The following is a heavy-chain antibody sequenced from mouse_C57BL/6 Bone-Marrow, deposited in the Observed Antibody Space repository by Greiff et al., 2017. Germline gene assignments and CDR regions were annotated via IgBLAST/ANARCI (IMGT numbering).Heavy chain of an antibody. J-gene: IGHJ4*01. V-gene: IGHV5-9-1*02. CDR2: ISSGGDYI. CDR3: TRVIYSNYAMDY. D-gene: IGHD2-5*01. Sequence: EVQGVESGEGLVKPGGSLKLSCAASGFTFSSYAMSWVRQTPEKRLEWVAYISSGGDYIYYADTVKGRFTISRDNARNTLYLQMSSLKSEDTAMYYCTRVIYSNYAMDYWGQGTSVTVSS. CDR1: GFTFSSYA.